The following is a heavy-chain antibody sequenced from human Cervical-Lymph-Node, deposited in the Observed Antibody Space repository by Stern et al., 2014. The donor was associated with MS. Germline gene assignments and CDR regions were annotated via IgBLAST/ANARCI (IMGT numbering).Heavy chain of an antibody. CDR2: IYWDDEK. D-gene: IGHD1-1*01. V-gene: IGHV2-5*02. J-gene: IGHJ6*02. Sequence: QITLKESGPTLVKPTQTLTLTCTFSGFSLSTSGVGVGWIRQPPGKALEWLGLIYWDDEKRYSPSLKSRLTITKDTSKNQVVLTMTNMDPVDTATYYCAFVPRARRLYGMDVWGQGTTVTVSS. CDR3: AFVPRARRLYGMDV. CDR1: GFSLSTSGVG.